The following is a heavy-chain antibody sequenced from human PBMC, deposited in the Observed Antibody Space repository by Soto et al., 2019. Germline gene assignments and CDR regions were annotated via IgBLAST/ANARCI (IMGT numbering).Heavy chain of an antibody. Sequence: QVQLVESGGGVVQPGRSLRLSCAASGFTFSSYGMHWVRQAPGKGLEWVAIVSYDGSNKYYADSVKGRFTISRDNSKNTLLLQMNSLRAEDTSVYYCAKDPITSSGYDLRYYYYGMDVWGQGTTVTVSS. J-gene: IGHJ6*02. CDR1: GFTFSSYG. V-gene: IGHV3-30*18. D-gene: IGHD5-12*01. CDR3: AKDPITSSGYDLRYYYYGMDV. CDR2: VSYDGSNK.